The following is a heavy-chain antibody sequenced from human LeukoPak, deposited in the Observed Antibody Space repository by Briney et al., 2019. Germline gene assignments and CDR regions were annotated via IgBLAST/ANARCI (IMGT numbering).Heavy chain of an antibody. Sequence: ASVKVSCKASGYNFKGYYIYWVRQAPGQGLEWMGWINPNSGGTNYAQKFQGRVTFTRDTSTSTAYMELSSLRSDDSAVYYCARGVSGAYYYYYMDVWGKGTTVTVSS. CDR3: ARGVSGAYYYYYMDV. CDR1: GYNFKGYY. V-gene: IGHV1-2*02. D-gene: IGHD1-26*01. CDR2: INPNSGGT. J-gene: IGHJ6*03.